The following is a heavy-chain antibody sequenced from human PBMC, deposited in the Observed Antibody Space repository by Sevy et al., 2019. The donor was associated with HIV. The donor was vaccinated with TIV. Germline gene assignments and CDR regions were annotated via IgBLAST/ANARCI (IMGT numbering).Heavy chain of an antibody. J-gene: IGHJ6*02. CDR1: GDSISNYY. CDR3: ARTSAYYYYAVDV. V-gene: IGHV4-59*01. Sequence: SETLSLTCTVSGDSISNYYWSWIRQPSGKGLEWIGYFYYSRSTNYNPSLKSRVTISVDTSKNQISLKLRSVTAADTAVYYCARTSAYYYYAVDVWGQGTTVTAP. CDR2: FYYSRST. D-gene: IGHD2-2*01.